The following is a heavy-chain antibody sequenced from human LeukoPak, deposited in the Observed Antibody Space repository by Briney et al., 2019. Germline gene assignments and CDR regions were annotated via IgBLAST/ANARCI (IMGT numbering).Heavy chain of an antibody. Sequence: GGSLRLSCAASGFTFNTYAMNWVRQAPGKGLEWVSTISGNGRSTYYADSVWGRFTISRDNSKNTLYLQMNSLRAEDTAIYYCARDPGYAIYYFDYWGQGALVTVSS. V-gene: IGHV3-23*01. CDR1: GFTFNTYA. CDR2: ISGNGRST. D-gene: IGHD3-9*01. J-gene: IGHJ4*02. CDR3: ARDPGYAIYYFDY.